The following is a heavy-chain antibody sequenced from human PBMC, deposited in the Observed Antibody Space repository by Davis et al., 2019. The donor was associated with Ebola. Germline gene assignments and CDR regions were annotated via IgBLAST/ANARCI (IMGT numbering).Heavy chain of an antibody. J-gene: IGHJ6*02. CDR2: VYYSGSP. V-gene: IGHV4-59*08. Sequence: SETLSLTCTVSGASISSYYWSWIRQAPGKGLEWIGLVYYSGSPKYNPSLKSRAIISVDTSKNQFSLKLSSVTGADTAVYYCARLTAISGVVNYYYYGMDVWGQGTTVTVSS. CDR3: ARLTAISGVVNYYYYGMDV. CDR1: GASISSYY. D-gene: IGHD3-3*01.